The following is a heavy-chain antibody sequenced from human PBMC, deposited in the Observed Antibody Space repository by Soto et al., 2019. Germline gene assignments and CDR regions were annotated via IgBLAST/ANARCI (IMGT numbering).Heavy chain of an antibody. CDR2: ISSSSSYI. CDR1: GFTFSSYS. D-gene: IGHD3-10*01. CDR3: ARDNFADYYGSGIPPAY. J-gene: IGHJ4*02. Sequence: VGSLRLSCAASGFTFSSYSMNWVRQAPGKGLEWVSSISSSSSYIYYADSVKGRFTISRDNAKNSLYLQMNSLRAEDTAVYYCARDNFADYYGSGIPPAYWGQGTLVTVSS. V-gene: IGHV3-21*01.